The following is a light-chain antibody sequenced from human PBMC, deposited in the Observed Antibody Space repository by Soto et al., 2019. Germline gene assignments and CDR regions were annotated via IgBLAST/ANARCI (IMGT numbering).Light chain of an antibody. V-gene: IGKV1-5*01. Sequence: DIQMTQSPSTLSASVGDRVTITFRASQSISSWLAWYQQKPGKAPKLLIYDASTLASGVPSRFSGSGSGTEFTLTISSLQPDDFATYYCQQYSTYGTFGQGTKVDIK. CDR2: DAS. CDR1: QSISSW. CDR3: QQYSTYGT. J-gene: IGKJ1*01.